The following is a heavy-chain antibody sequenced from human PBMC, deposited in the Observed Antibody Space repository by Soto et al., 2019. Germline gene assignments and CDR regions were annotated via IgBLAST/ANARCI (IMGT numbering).Heavy chain of an antibody. CDR2: IYYSGST. J-gene: IGHJ4*02. CDR3: ARAGGFAARLDY. CDR1: GDSISSGDYH. D-gene: IGHD6-6*01. Sequence: PSETLSLTCIVSGDSISSGDYHWSWIRQHPGKGLEWIGYIYYSGSTYYNPSLKSRVTISIDASENQFSLKLTSVTAADTAVYYVARAGGFAARLDYWGPGTLVTVSS. V-gene: IGHV4-31*03.